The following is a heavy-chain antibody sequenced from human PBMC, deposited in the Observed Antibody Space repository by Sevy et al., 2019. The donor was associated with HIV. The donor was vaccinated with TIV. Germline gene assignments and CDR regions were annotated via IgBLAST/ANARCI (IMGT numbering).Heavy chain of an antibody. CDR1: GYTFTDYY. D-gene: IGHD1-1*01. Sequence: ASVKVSCKASGYTFTDYYIHWVRQAPGQGLEWMAWINPNDGVTNYAQKFQGGVTMTRDTSISTAYMELGRLRSDDTAIYYCARLTTMPTSDLYGMDVWGQGTTVTVSS. J-gene: IGHJ6*02. CDR2: INPNDGVT. CDR3: ARLTTMPTSDLYGMDV. V-gene: IGHV1-2*02.